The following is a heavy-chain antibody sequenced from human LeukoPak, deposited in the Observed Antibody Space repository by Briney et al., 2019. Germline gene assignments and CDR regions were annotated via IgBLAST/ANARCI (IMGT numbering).Heavy chain of an antibody. D-gene: IGHD6-13*01. V-gene: IGHV4-34*01. Sequence: PSETLSLTCAVYGGSFSGYYWSWIRQPPGKGLEWIGEINHSGSTNYNPSLKSRVTISVDTSKNQFSLKLSSVTAADTAVYYCARKARQQLVLFKTDWFDPWGQGTLATVSS. CDR3: ARKARQQLVLFKTDWFDP. CDR2: INHSGST. CDR1: GGSFSGYY. J-gene: IGHJ5*02.